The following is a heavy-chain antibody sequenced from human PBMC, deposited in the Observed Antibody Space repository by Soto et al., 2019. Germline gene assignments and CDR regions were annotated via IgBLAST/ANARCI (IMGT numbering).Heavy chain of an antibody. J-gene: IGHJ4*02. CDR1: GGTFSSYA. CDR3: ARDQLRYYDSSGYPLGGYYFDY. D-gene: IGHD3-22*01. CDR2: IIPIFGTA. V-gene: IGHV1-69*13. Sequence: SVKVSCKASGGTFSSYAISWVRQAPGQGLEWMGGIIPIFGTANYAQKFQGRVTITADESTSTAYMELSSLRSEDTAVYYCARDQLRYYDSSGYPLGGYYFDYWGQGTLVTVSS.